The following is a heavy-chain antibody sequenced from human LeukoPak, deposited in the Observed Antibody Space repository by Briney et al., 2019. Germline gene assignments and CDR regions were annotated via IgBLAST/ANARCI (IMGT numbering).Heavy chain of an antibody. CDR3: ARNSSDWYGYMDV. D-gene: IGHD6-19*01. Sequence: ASVTVSCTASGYTFTRYGISWVRQAPGQGLEWMGWISTYNGYANYAQKLQGRVTMTTETSTSTAYMELRSLRSDDTAVYYCARNSSDWYGYMDVWGKGTTVTVSS. J-gene: IGHJ6*04. V-gene: IGHV1-18*01. CDR1: GYTFTRYG. CDR2: ISTYNGYA.